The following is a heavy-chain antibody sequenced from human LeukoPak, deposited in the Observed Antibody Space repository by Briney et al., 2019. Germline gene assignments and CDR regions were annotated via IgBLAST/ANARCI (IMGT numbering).Heavy chain of an antibody. D-gene: IGHD3-10*01. CDR3: ASQAITMVRGVIWAYYFDY. V-gene: IGHV1-2*02. Sequence: ASVKVSCKASGYTFTGYYMHWVRQAPGQGLEWMGWINPNSGGTNYAQKFQGRVTMTRDTSISTAYMELSRLRSDDTAVYYCASQAITMVRGVIWAYYFDYWGQGTLATVSS. CDR2: INPNSGGT. J-gene: IGHJ4*02. CDR1: GYTFTGYY.